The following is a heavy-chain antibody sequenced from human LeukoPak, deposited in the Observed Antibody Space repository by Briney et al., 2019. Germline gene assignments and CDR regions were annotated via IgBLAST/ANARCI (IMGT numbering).Heavy chain of an antibody. V-gene: IGHV3-74*01. Sequence: GGSLRLSCTASGFSFSGHWMHWARQLPGKGLVWVSRISPTGGTTSYADSVKGRFTVSRDNAKNTLYLQVNNLRAEDTAVYYCARGTNSNWFGLDFWGQGTLVTVSS. D-gene: IGHD3-10*01. CDR3: ARGTNSNWFGLDF. J-gene: IGHJ4*02. CDR1: GFSFSGHW. CDR2: ISPTGGTT.